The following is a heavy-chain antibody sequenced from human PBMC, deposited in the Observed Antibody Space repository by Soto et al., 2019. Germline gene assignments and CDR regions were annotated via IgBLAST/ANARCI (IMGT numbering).Heavy chain of an antibody. J-gene: IGHJ4*02. CDR1: GFTFSSYI. V-gene: IGHV3-21*01. Sequence: EVQLVESGGGLVKPGGSLSLSGAASGFTFSSYIMNWVRQAPGKGLEWVSSISSSSSYIYYADSVKGRFTISRDNAKNSLYLQLNSLRAEDTAVYYCAREGVIAAAGTGYIYWGQGTLVTVSS. CDR2: ISSSSSYI. D-gene: IGHD6-13*01. CDR3: AREGVIAAAGTGYIY.